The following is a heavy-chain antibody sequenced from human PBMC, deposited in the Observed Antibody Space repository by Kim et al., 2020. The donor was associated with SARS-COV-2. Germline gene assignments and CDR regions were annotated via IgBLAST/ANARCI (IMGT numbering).Heavy chain of an antibody. V-gene: IGHV4-4*07. Sequence: SETLSLTCTVSGGSISSYYWSWIRQPAGKGLEWIGRIYTSGSTNYNPSLKSRVIMSVDTSKNQFSLKLSSVTAADTSVNYCARGLYCSSTRCKNRWTNY. CDR3: ARGLYCSSTRCKNRWTNY. D-gene: IGHD2-2*01. J-gene: IGHJ6*01. CDR1: GGSISSYY. CDR2: IYTSGST.